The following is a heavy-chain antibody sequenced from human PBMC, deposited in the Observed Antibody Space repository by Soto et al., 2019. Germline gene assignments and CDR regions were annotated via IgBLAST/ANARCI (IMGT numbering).Heavy chain of an antibody. D-gene: IGHD3-3*01. V-gene: IGHV3-30*03. CDR3: ASTWSGYYYFDS. Sequence: QVQLVESGGGVVQPGGSPRLSCAASGFTFSNYGMHWVRQAPGKGLEWVAVISYDGNNRYYGDSVKGRFTISRDNSKNTVYLQMNSLRVEDTAVYYCASTWSGYYYFDSWGQGTLVTVSS. CDR2: ISYDGNNR. CDR1: GFTFSNYG. J-gene: IGHJ4*02.